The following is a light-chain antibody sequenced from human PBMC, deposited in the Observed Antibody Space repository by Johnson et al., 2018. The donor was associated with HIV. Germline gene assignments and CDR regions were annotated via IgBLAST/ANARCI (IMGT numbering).Light chain of an antibody. CDR2: ENN. CDR1: SSNIGNNY. V-gene: IGLV1-51*02. J-gene: IGLJ1*01. Sequence: QSILTQPPSVSAAPGQKVTISCSGSSSNIGNNYVSWYQQLPGTAPKHLIYENNKRPSGIPDRFSGSKSGTSTTLGITGLQTGDEADYYCGTWDGSLSAGVFGTGTKVTVL. CDR3: GTWDGSLSAGV.